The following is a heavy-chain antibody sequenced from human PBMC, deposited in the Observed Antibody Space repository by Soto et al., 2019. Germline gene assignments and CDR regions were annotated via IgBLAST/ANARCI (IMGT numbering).Heavy chain of an antibody. CDR3: ARGYYYDSSGYYSHFDY. CDR1: GDTFSSYT. J-gene: IGHJ4*02. D-gene: IGHD3-22*01. CDR2: IIPILGIA. V-gene: IGHV1-69*02. Sequence: SVKVSCKASGDTFSSYTISWVRQAPGQGLEWMGRIIPILGIANYAQKFQGRVTITADKSTSTAYMEPSSLRSEDTAVYYCARGYYYDSSGYYSHFDYWGQGTLVTV.